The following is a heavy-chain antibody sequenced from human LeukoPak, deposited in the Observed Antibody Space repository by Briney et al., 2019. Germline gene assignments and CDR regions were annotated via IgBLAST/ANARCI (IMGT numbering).Heavy chain of an antibody. CDR2: IKSKSAGGTT. J-gene: IGHJ4*02. CDR1: GFTFNSAW. Sequence: GGSLRLSCAASGFTFNSAWLSWIRQAPGKGLEWVGRIKSKSAGGTTDYPAPVKGRFTISRDDSKNMLYLQMNSLRAEDTAVYYCARGLRYFDWLPEAAFDYWGQGTLVTVSS. V-gene: IGHV3-15*01. CDR3: ARGLRYFDWLPEAAFDY. D-gene: IGHD3-9*01.